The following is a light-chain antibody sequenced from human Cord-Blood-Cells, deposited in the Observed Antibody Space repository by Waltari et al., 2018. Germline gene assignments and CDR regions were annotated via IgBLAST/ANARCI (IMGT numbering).Light chain of an antibody. V-gene: IGLV2-23*01. J-gene: IGLJ1*01. Sequence: QSALTQPAPVYGSLGQAITTPCTGTSSHVGSVNLVSWYQQHPGKAPKLMIYEGSKRPSGVSNRFSGSKSGNTASLTISGLQAEDEADYYCCSYAGSSTYVFGTGTKVTVL. CDR3: CSYAGSSTYV. CDR2: EGS. CDR1: SSHVGSVNL.